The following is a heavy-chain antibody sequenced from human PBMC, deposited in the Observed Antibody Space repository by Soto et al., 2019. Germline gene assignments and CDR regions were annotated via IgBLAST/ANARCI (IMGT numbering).Heavy chain of an antibody. V-gene: IGHV4-30-4*08. CDR2: IYYSGIT. CDR3: ARVNTSPGDGAFDI. D-gene: IGHD2-2*01. CDR1: GGSISSGDYY. J-gene: IGHJ3*02. Sequence: TLSLTCTVSGGSISSGDYYWSWIRQPPGKGLEWIGYIYYSGITYYNPSLKSRVTISVDTSKNQFSLKLSSVTAAHKAMYYCARVNTSPGDGAFDIWDQGTMVTVSS.